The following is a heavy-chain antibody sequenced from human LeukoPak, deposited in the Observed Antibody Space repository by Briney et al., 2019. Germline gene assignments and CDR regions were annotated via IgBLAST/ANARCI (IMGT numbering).Heavy chain of an antibody. V-gene: IGHV3-21*01. CDR2: ISSSGTYK. Sequence: RGSLTLPCAASGFTFSSYTMSWVSQAPGKGLEWVSSISSSGTYKRYADSVKGRFTISRNNAKNSLYLQMNSLRAEDTAVYYCAKGKDSVAGATNDYWGQGTLVTVSS. D-gene: IGHD6-19*01. CDR3: AKGKDSVAGATNDY. J-gene: IGHJ4*02. CDR1: GFTFSSYT.